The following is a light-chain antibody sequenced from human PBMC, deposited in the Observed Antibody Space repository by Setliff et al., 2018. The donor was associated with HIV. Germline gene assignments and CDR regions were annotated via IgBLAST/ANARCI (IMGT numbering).Light chain of an antibody. J-gene: IGLJ1*01. CDR3: SSYTSTSTLFV. CDR1: SSDVGGYNY. V-gene: IGLV2-14*03. Sequence: QSVLTQPASVSGSPGQSITISCTGTSSDVGGYNYVSWYQQHPGKAPKLRIYDVSNRPSGVSNRFSGSKSGNTASLTISVLQAEDEADYYCSSYTSTSTLFVFGTGTKVTVL. CDR2: DVS.